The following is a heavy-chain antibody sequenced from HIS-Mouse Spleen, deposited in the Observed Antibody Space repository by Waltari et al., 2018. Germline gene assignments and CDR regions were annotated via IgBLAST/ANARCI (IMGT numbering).Heavy chain of an antibody. J-gene: IGHJ4*02. V-gene: IGHV3-30-3*01. Sequence: QVQLVESGGGVVQPGRSLRLSCAASGFPFSSYSLPRAGQAPVKGLEWVAVISYDGSNKYYADSVKGRFTISRDNSKNTLYLQMNSLRAEDTAVYYCARDHRNNWAIRDWGQGTLVTVSS. CDR2: ISYDGSNK. D-gene: IGHD1-20*01. CDR3: ARDHRNNWAIRD. CDR1: GFPFSSYS.